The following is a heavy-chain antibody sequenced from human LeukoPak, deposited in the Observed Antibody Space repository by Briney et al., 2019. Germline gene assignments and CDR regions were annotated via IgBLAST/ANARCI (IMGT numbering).Heavy chain of an antibody. CDR2: ISGSGGST. CDR1: GFTFSSYA. CDR3: AKSGSLWFGELSLDY. D-gene: IGHD3-10*01. V-gene: IGHV3-23*01. J-gene: IGHJ4*02. Sequence: GGSLRLSCAASGFTFSSYAMSWVRQAPGKGLEWVSAISGSGGSTHYADSVKGRFTISRDNSKNTLYLQMNSLRAEDTAVYYCAKSGSLWFGELSLDYWGQGTLVTVSS.